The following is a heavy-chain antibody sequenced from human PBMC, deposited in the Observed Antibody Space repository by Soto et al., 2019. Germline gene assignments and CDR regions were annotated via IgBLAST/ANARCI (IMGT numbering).Heavy chain of an antibody. CDR3: ARRRIAVAGTRWLDYYYYYGMDV. Sequence: ETLSLTCAVYGGSFSGYYWSWIRQPPGKGLEWIGEINHSGSTNYNPSLKSRVTISVDTSKNQFSLKLSSVTAADTAVYYCARRRIAVAGTRWLDYYYYYGMDVWGQGTTVTVSS. D-gene: IGHD6-19*01. J-gene: IGHJ6*02. CDR2: INHSGST. V-gene: IGHV4-34*01. CDR1: GGSFSGYY.